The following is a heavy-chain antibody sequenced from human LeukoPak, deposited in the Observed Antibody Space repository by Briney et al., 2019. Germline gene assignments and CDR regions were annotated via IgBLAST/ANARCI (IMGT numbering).Heavy chain of an antibody. CDR2: IIPILGIA. CDR1: GGTFSSYA. D-gene: IGHD5-18*01. J-gene: IGHJ4*02. Sequence: SVKVSCKASGGTFSSYAISWVRQAPGRGLEWMGRIIPILGIANYAQKFQGRVTITADKSTSTAYMELSSLRSEDTAVYYCAREDTAMVTGYFDYWGQGTLVTVSS. CDR3: AREDTAMVTGYFDY. V-gene: IGHV1-69*04.